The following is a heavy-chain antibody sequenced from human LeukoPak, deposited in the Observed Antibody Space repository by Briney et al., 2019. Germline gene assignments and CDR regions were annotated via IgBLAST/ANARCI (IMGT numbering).Heavy chain of an antibody. CDR2: IKSKTDGGTT. J-gene: IGHJ4*02. D-gene: IGHD6-19*01. V-gene: IGHV3-15*01. Sequence: GGSLRLSCAASGFTFSNAWMSWVRQAPGKGLEWVGRIKSKTDGGTTDYAAPVKGRFTISRDDSKNTLYLQMNSLKTEDTAVYYCTTGIAVAGTDFDYWSQGTLVTVSS. CDR1: GFTFSNAW. CDR3: TTGIAVAGTDFDY.